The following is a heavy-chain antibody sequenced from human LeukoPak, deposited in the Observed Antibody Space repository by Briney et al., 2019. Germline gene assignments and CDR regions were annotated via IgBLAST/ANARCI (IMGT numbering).Heavy chain of an antibody. CDR2: MNPNRGNT. V-gene: IGHV1-8*03. CDR1: GYTFTSYD. D-gene: IGHD4-11*01. Sequence: ASVKVSCKTSGYTFTSYDINWVRQATGQGLEWMGWMNPNRGNTAYAQNFQGRVTFTRNTSISTACLELSSLRSEDTAVYFCARGPEFSKYVDYWGQGTLDTVSS. CDR3: ARGPEFSKYVDY. J-gene: IGHJ4*02.